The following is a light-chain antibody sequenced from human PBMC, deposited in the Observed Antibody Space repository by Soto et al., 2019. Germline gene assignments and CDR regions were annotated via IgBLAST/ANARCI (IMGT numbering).Light chain of an antibody. CDR1: QSVSSN. J-gene: IGKJ5*01. V-gene: IGKV3-20*01. Sequence: EIVMTQSPATLSVSPVERATLSCMASQSVSSNLAWYQQKPGQAPRLLIYGASSRATGIPDGFSGSGSGTDFTLTISRLEPEDFAVYYCQQYGSSPITFGQGTRLEIK. CDR3: QQYGSSPIT. CDR2: GAS.